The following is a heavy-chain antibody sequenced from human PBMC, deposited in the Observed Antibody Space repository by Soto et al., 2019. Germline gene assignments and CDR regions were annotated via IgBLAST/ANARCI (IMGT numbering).Heavy chain of an antibody. Sequence: QVQLQESGPGLVKPSQTLSLTCTVSGGSISSGGYYWSWIRQHPGKGLEWIGYMYYRGSTYYNPSLKRRLTISEDTSNNHPSLKLSPVTAAATAGYYCAGGYSYAREHYYGLGVWGQGTTVTVSS. J-gene: IGHJ6*02. D-gene: IGHD5-18*01. V-gene: IGHV4-31*03. CDR1: GGSISSGGYY. CDR2: MYYRGST. CDR3: AGGYSYAREHYYGLGV.